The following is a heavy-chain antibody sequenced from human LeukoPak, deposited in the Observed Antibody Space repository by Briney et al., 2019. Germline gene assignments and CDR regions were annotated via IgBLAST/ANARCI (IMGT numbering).Heavy chain of an antibody. Sequence: SETLSLTCTVSGGSISSHYWSWIRQPPGKGLDWIGYIYYSGSTNYNPSLKSRVTISVDTSKNQFSLKLSSVTAADTAVYYCAREPRYCSSTSCRNWFDPWGQGTLVTVSS. J-gene: IGHJ5*02. V-gene: IGHV4-59*11. CDR1: GGSISSHY. CDR3: AREPRYCSSTSCRNWFDP. CDR2: IYYSGST. D-gene: IGHD2-2*01.